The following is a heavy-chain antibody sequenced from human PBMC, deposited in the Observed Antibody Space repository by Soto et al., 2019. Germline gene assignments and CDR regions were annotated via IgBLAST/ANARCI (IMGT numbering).Heavy chain of an antibody. D-gene: IGHD3-22*01. J-gene: IGHJ3*02. V-gene: IGHV1-46*01. Sequence: ASVKVSCKASGYTFTSYFIHWVRQAPGQELEWMGLIDPRSGRPNYPQKFQDRVIMTRDTSTTTVYMELRSVISEDTAIYYFARENMSDSTAVREIWGRGTIVAASS. CDR1: GYTFTSYF. CDR2: IDPRSGRP. CDR3: ARENMSDSTAVREI.